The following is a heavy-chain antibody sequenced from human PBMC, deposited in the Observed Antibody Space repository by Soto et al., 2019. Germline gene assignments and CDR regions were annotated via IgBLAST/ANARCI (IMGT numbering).Heavy chain of an antibody. J-gene: IGHJ5*02. Sequence: PSETLSLTYTVSNASISSRKWWTWVRQTPGKGLEWIGEIYHSGSINHNPSLKSRVTISVDRSKNQFSLKLSSVTAADTAVYYCARYEAAALNWFDPWGQGTLVTVSS. CDR3: ARYEAAALNWFDP. CDR1: NASISSRKW. V-gene: IGHV4-4*02. D-gene: IGHD2-15*01. CDR2: IYHSGSI.